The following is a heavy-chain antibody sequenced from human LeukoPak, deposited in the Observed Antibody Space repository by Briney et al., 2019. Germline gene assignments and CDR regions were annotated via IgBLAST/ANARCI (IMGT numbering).Heavy chain of an antibody. V-gene: IGHV4-59*08. D-gene: IGHD2-15*01. J-gene: IGHJ1*01. CDR1: GGSISSYY. Sequence: SETLSLTCTVSGGSISSYYWSWIRQPPGKGLEWIGYIYYSGSTNYNPSLKSRVTISVDTSKNQFSLKLSSVTAADTAVYYCAKSNVDGGAEYFQYWGQGTLVTVSS. CDR2: IYYSGST. CDR3: AKSNVDGGAEYFQY.